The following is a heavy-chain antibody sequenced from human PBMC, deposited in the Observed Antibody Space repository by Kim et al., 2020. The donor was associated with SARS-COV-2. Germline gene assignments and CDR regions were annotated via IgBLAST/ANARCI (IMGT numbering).Heavy chain of an antibody. CDR1: GGSIGSYY. CDR2: IYYTGST. CDR3: ARGLVGASREYYFVY. Sequence: SETLSLTCTVSGGSIGSYYWSWIRQPPGKGLELIGYIYYTGSTNYNPSLKSRVTMSVETSNNQFSLNLNSVTAADTAVYYCARGLVGASREYYFVYWGRG. V-gene: IGHV4-59*13. J-gene: IGHJ4*02. D-gene: IGHD1-26*01.